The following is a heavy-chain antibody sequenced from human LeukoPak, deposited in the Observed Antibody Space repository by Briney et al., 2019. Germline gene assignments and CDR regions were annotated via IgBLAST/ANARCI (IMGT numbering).Heavy chain of an antibody. J-gene: IGHJ4*02. CDR2: ISWNSGSI. Sequence: GGSLRLSCAASGFTFDDYAMHWVRQAPGKGLEWVSGISWNSGSIGYADSVKGRFTISRDNAKNSLYLHMNNLRAGDTAVYYCTRGHGDWGFDYWGQGNLVSVSS. CDR3: TRGHGDWGFDY. CDR1: GFTFDDYA. D-gene: IGHD4-17*01. V-gene: IGHV3-9*01.